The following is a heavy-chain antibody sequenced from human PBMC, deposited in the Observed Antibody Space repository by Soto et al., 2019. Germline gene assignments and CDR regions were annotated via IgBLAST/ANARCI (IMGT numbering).Heavy chain of an antibody. CDR1: GYPVTAYY. CDR3: ARGGGVGVAGSAAFDM. Sequence: QLHLVQSGAVVKKPGASVTVSCSASGYPVTAYYMHWVRQAPGRGLEWMGGINPATGAAKYTQTFQGRVTMTRDTSTSTVCMELGGLTSDDTAVFYCARGGGVGVAGSAAFDMWGQGTVVTVSS. V-gene: IGHV1-2*02. CDR2: INPATGAA. D-gene: IGHD3-3*01. J-gene: IGHJ3*02.